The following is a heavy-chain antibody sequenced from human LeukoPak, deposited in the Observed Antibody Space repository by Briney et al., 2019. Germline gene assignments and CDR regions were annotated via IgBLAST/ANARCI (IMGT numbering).Heavy chain of an antibody. Sequence: PGGSLRLSCAASGFTFSTSAMNWVRQAPGKGLEWVSAISGSGGSTYYADSVKGRFTISRDNSKNTLYLQMNSLRAEDTAVYYCAKAVNSHSGSYPYYFDYWGQGTLVTVSS. CDR2: ISGSGGST. D-gene: IGHD1-26*01. V-gene: IGHV3-23*01. CDR3: AKAVNSHSGSYPYYFDY. J-gene: IGHJ4*02. CDR1: GFTFSTSA.